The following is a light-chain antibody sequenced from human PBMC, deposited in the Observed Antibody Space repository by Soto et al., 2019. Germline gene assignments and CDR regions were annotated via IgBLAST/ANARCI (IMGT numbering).Light chain of an antibody. Sequence: DIQRTQSPSCVSASVGDRVTITCRASQDISSWLAWYQQKQGKAPKLLIYAASNLHSGVPSRFSGSGSGTDFTLTITSLQPEDFATYYCHQSNSFPLAFGQGTRLEIK. V-gene: IGKV1-12*01. CDR3: HQSNSFPLA. CDR2: AAS. CDR1: QDISSW. J-gene: IGKJ5*01.